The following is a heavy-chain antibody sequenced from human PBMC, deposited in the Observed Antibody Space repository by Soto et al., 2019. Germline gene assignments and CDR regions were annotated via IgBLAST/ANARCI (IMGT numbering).Heavy chain of an antibody. J-gene: IGHJ5*02. D-gene: IGHD6-6*01. Sequence: GASVKVSCKASGYTFTGYYMHWVRQAPGQGLEWMGWINPNSGGTNYAQKFQGRVTMTRDTSISTAYMELSRLRSDDTAVYYCARDREGSSSWGKYWFDPWGQGTLVTVSS. CDR2: INPNSGGT. V-gene: IGHV1-2*02. CDR3: ARDREGSSSWGKYWFDP. CDR1: GYTFTGYY.